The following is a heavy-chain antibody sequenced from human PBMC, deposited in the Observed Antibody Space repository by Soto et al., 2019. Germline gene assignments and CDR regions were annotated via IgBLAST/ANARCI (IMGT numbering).Heavy chain of an antibody. CDR2: IYYTGNS. CDR1: GGSISSGSYY. J-gene: IGHJ6*02. CDR3: ARRRTSYGMDV. V-gene: IGHV4-39*01. Sequence: QLQLQESGPGRVKPSETLSLTCTVSGGSISSGSYYWGWIRQPPGKGLEWIGSIYYTGNSYFNPSLKSRVTISVDMSKNQFSLKLSSVTAADTAVYYCARRRTSYGMDVWGQGTTVTVSS.